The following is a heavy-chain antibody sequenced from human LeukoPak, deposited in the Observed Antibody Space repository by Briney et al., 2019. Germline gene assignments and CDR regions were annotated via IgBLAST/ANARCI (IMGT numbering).Heavy chain of an antibody. J-gene: IGHJ4*02. V-gene: IGHV4-59*01. Sequence: PSETLSLTCTVSGGSISSYYWSWLRQPPGKGLEWIGYIYYSGSTNYNPSLKSRVTISVDTSKNQFSLKLSSVTAADTAVYYCARDTQYGSGSYDYWGQGTLVTVSS. CDR2: IYYSGST. CDR3: ARDTQYGSGSYDY. D-gene: IGHD3-10*01. CDR1: GGSISSYY.